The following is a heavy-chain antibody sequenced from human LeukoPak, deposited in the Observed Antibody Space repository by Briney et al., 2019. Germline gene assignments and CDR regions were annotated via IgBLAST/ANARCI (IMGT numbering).Heavy chain of an antibody. CDR3: AKDKGSIIVVVPAAIGGMDV. CDR1: GFTFSSYA. V-gene: IGHV3-23*01. CDR2: ISSSGGST. Sequence: GGSLRLSCAASGFTFSSYAMSWVRQAPGKGLEWVSAISSSGGSTYYADSVKGRFTISRDNSKNTLYLQMNSLRAEDTAVYYCAKDKGSIIVVVPAAIGGMDVWGQGTTVTVSS. J-gene: IGHJ6*02. D-gene: IGHD2-2*01.